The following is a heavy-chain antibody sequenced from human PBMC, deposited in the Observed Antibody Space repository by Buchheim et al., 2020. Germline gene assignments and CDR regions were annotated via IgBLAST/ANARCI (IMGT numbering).Heavy chain of an antibody. V-gene: IGHV1-18*01. CDR2: ISAYNGNT. Sequence: QVQLVQSGAEVKKPGASVKVSCKASGYTFTSYGISWVRQAPGQGLEWMGWISAYNGNTNYAQKLQGRVTMTTDTSTSTAYMELRSLRSDDTAVYYCARDKVGAVAELRPSLKLAPNYYYYGMDVWGQGTT. D-gene: IGHD6-19*01. CDR1: GYTFTSYG. J-gene: IGHJ6*02. CDR3: ARDKVGAVAELRPSLKLAPNYYYYGMDV.